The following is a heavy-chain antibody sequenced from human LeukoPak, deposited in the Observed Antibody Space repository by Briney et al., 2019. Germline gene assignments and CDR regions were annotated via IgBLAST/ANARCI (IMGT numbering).Heavy chain of an antibody. CDR1: GGSIINSNW. V-gene: IGHV3-53*01. CDR3: ARPLGLNGIDY. CDR2: IYSGGST. D-gene: IGHD3/OR15-3a*01. Sequence: ETLSLTCAVSGGSIINSNWWSWVRQAPGKGLEWVSVIYSGGSTYYADSVKGRFTISRDNSKNTLYLQMNSLRAEDTAVYYCARPLGLNGIDYWGQGTLVTVSS. J-gene: IGHJ4*02.